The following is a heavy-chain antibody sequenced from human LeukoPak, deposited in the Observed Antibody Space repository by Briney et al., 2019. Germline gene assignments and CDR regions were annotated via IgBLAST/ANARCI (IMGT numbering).Heavy chain of an antibody. Sequence: ASVKVSCKASGYTFTGYYIHWVRQAPGNGREWMGWINHTSGGTNYEQKFQGRVTMTTDTSISTAYMDLSSLRPDDTAVYYCARPVRYTWVYDAFDIWGQGTVVTVSS. J-gene: IGHJ3*02. CDR2: INHTSGGT. V-gene: IGHV1-2*02. CDR3: ARPVRYTWVYDAFDI. D-gene: IGHD1-14*01. CDR1: GYTFTGYY.